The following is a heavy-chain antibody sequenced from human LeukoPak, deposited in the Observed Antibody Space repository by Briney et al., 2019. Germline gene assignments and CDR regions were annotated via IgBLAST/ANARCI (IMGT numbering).Heavy chain of an antibody. D-gene: IGHD3-22*01. Sequence: PSETLSLTCAVYGGSFSSYYWSWIRQPPGKGLEWLGEINHSGSTSYNPSLKSRVTISVDTSKKLFSLKLSSATAADTAVYYCVTYYFDSSGPKKNYWGQGTLVTVSS. J-gene: IGHJ4*02. CDR3: VTYYFDSSGPKKNY. V-gene: IGHV4-34*01. CDR1: GGSFSSYY. CDR2: INHSGST.